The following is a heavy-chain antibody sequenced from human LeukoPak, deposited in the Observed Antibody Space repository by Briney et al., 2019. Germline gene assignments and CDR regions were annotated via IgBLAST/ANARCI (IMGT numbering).Heavy chain of an antibody. Sequence: PGGSLRLSCAASGFTFSSYSMNWVRQAPGKGLEWVSAISGSGGSTYYADSVKGRFTISRDNSKNTLYLQMNSLRAEDTAVYYCAKDGSSTSCFPDYWGQGTLVTVSS. V-gene: IGHV3-23*01. CDR2: ISGSGGST. CDR1: GFTFSSYS. CDR3: AKDGSSTSCFPDY. D-gene: IGHD2-2*01. J-gene: IGHJ4*02.